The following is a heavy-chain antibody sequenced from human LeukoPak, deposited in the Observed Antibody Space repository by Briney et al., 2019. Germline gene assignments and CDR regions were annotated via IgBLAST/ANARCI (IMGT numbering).Heavy chain of an antibody. Sequence: GGSLRLSCAASGFTFSSYGMHWVRQAPGKGLEWVAVIWYDGSNKYYADSVKGRFTISRDNSKNTLYLQMNSLRAEDTAVYYCARDLFGSGWQLYYCYYGMDVWGQGTTVTVSS. CDR2: IWYDGSNK. CDR3: ARDLFGSGWQLYYCYYGMDV. CDR1: GFTFSSYG. D-gene: IGHD6-19*01. V-gene: IGHV3-33*01. J-gene: IGHJ6*02.